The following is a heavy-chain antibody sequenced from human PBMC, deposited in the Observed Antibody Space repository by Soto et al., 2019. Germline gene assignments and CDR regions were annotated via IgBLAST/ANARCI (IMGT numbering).Heavy chain of an antibody. CDR1: GASVSSGGYY. CDR3: ARDLLGVGHFDY. D-gene: IGHD2-8*02. CDR2: IYYSGST. Sequence: SETLSLTCTVSGASVSSGGYYWSWIRQPPGKGLEWIGYIYYSGSTNYNPSLKSRVTISVDTSKKQVSLKLSSVTAADTAVYYCARDLLGVGHFDYWGQGTLVTVS. V-gene: IGHV4-61*08. J-gene: IGHJ4*02.